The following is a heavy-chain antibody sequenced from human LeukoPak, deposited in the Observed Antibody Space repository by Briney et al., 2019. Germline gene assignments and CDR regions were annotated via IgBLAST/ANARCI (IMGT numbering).Heavy chain of an antibody. CDR2: ISGSGGST. Sequence: PGGSLRLSCAASGFTFSSYAMNWGRQAPGKGLEWVSGISGSGGSTYHADSVKGRFTISRDNSKNTLSLQMNSLRAEDTAVYCCAKDPNYDFWSGHPFDYWGQGTLVTVSS. J-gene: IGHJ4*02. D-gene: IGHD3-3*01. V-gene: IGHV3-23*01. CDR1: GFTFSSYA. CDR3: AKDPNYDFWSGHPFDY.